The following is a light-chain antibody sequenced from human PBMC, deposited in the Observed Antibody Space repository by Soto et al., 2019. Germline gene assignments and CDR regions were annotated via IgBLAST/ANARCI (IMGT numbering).Light chain of an antibody. J-gene: IGKJ4*01. Sequence: DIQMTQSPSSVSASVGDRVTITCRASQGISSWLAWYQQKPGKAPKLLLYAASSLQSGAPSRLSGSGSRTYFTLTVSSPQPEDFAPYYGQQANSFPLTFGGGTKVEIK. V-gene: IGKV1-12*01. CDR2: AAS. CDR1: QGISSW. CDR3: QQANSFPLT.